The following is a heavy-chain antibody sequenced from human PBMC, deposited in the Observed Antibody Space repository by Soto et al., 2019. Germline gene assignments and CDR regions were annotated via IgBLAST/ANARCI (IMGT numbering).Heavy chain of an antibody. CDR2: ISAYNGNT. V-gene: IGHV1-18*01. CDR3: AGGGTPIDY. Sequence: QVQLVQSGAEVKKPGASVKVSCKASGYTFTNFGISWVRQAPGQGLEWMGWISAYNGNTNYAQNLQGRVTMTPGTSTSSAYMELRRLMSVDTPVYCCAGGGTPIDYCGQGALVTGSS. D-gene: IGHD3-16*01. J-gene: IGHJ4*02. CDR1: GYTFTNFG.